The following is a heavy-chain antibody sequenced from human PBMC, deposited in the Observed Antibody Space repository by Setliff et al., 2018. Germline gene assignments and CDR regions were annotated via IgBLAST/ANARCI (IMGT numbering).Heavy chain of an antibody. D-gene: IGHD3-16*02. J-gene: IGHJ4*02. V-gene: IGHV1-2*02. Sequence: ASVKVSCKASGYTFVGYYLHWVRQAPGQGLEWMGWINPKTGGTNYAQKFQGRVTMTRDASINTAFMRLSSLKSDDMAVYYCAREPYDYIWGSYRSPYFDYWGQGALVTVSS. CDR3: AREPYDYIWGSYRSPYFDY. CDR2: INPKTGGT. CDR1: GYTFVGYY.